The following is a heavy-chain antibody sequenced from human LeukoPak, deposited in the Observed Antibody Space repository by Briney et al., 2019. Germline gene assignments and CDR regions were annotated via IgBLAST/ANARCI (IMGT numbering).Heavy chain of an antibody. CDR2: ISSSSSTI. Sequence: GGSLRPSCAASGFTFSSYSMNWVRQAPGKGLEWVSYISSSSSTIYYADSVKGRFTISRDNAKNSLYLQMNSLRAEDTAVYYCASTRDYGDFPDAFDIWGQGTMVTVSS. CDR3: ASTRDYGDFPDAFDI. V-gene: IGHV3-48*04. J-gene: IGHJ3*02. CDR1: GFTFSSYS. D-gene: IGHD4-17*01.